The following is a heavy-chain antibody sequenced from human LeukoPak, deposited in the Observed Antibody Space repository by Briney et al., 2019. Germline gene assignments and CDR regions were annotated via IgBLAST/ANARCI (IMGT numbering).Heavy chain of an antibody. D-gene: IGHD6-19*01. V-gene: IGHV4-4*07. CDR1: GGSISSYY. Sequence: PSETLSLTCTVSGGSISSYYWSWIRQPAGKGLEWTGRIYTSGSTNYNPSLKSRVTMSVDTSKNQFSLKLSSVTAADTAVYYCARGLVRYSSGWYYFDYWGQGTLVTVSS. J-gene: IGHJ4*02. CDR2: IYTSGST. CDR3: ARGLVRYSSGWYYFDY.